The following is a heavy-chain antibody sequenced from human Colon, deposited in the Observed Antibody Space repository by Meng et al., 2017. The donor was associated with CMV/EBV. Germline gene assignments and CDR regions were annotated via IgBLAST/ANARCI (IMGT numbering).Heavy chain of an antibody. CDR2: INHSGST. Sequence: GSLRLSCAVYGGSFSGYYWSWIRQPSGKGLEWIGEINHSGSTNYNPSLKSRVTISVDTSKNQFSLKLSSVTAADTAVYYCARRSPGVRWFDPWGQGTLVTVSS. J-gene: IGHJ5*02. CDR1: GGSFSGYY. D-gene: IGHD3-10*01. V-gene: IGHV4-34*01. CDR3: ARRSPGVRWFDP.